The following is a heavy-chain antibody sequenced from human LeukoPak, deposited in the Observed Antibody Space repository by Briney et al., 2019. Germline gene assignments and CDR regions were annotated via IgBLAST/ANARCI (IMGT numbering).Heavy chain of an antibody. CDR2: IYSGGST. V-gene: IGHV3-66*02. CDR3: ARVSENYYYYGMDV. CDR1: GFTVSSNY. Sequence: PGGSLRPSCAASGFTVSSNYMSWVRQAPGKGLEWVSVIYSGGSTYYASSVKGRFTISRDNSKNTLYLQMNSLRIEDTAVYYCARVSENYYYYGMDVWGQGTTVTVSS. J-gene: IGHJ6*02.